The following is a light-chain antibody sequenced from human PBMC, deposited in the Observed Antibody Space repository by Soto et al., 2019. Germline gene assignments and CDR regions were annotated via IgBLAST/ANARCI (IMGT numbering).Light chain of an antibody. J-gene: IGKJ1*01. Sequence: EIVLTQSPGTLSLSPGERATLSCRDSQSVSSNNLVWYQQKPGQAPRLLIYGASYRAAGTPDRFSGSGSGTDFTLTISRLEPEDFALYYCQQYGSSPWTFGQGTKVEIK. CDR2: GAS. CDR3: QQYGSSPWT. V-gene: IGKV3-20*01. CDR1: QSVSSNN.